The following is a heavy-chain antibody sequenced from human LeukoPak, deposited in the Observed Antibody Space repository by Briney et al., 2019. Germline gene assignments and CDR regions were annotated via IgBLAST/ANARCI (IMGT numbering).Heavy chain of an antibody. CDR1: GFTFSSYE. J-gene: IGHJ6*02. CDR2: ISSSGSTI. CDR3: ARTYYYGSGSYSPWYYGMDV. V-gene: IGHV3-48*03. D-gene: IGHD3-10*01. Sequence: GGSLRLSCAASGFTFSSYEMNWVRQAPGKGLEWVSYISSSGSTIYYADSVKGRFTISGDNAKNSLYLQMNSLRAEDTAVYYCARTYYYGSGSYSPWYYGMDVWGQGTTVTVSS.